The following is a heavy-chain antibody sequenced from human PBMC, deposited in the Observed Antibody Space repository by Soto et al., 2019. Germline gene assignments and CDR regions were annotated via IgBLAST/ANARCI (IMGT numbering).Heavy chain of an antibody. CDR1: GYSVSSNSAA. D-gene: IGHD1-7*01. J-gene: IGHJ6*03. V-gene: IGHV6-1*01. CDR3: AGTTSHQWYYMDV. Sequence: PSQTLSLTCGISGYSVSSNSAAWNWIRLSPSRGLEWLARTYYRSRWYNDYAVSVRSRITVNPDTSKNQFSLQLTSVTPEDTAVYYCAGTTSHQWYYMDVWGKGTTVTVSS. CDR2: TYYRSRWYN.